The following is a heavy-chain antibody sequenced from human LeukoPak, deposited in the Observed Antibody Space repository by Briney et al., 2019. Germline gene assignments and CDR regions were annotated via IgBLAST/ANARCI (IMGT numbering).Heavy chain of an antibody. CDR1: GGSISSYY. CDR3: ARGPYSYDSSGAFDI. Sequence: SETLSLTCTVSGGSISSYYWSWIRQPPGKGLEWIGYIYYSGSTNYNPSLKSRVTISVDTSKDQFSLKLSSVTAADTAVYFCARGPYSYDSSGAFDIWGQGTMVTVSS. V-gene: IGHV4-59*08. J-gene: IGHJ3*02. CDR2: IYYSGST. D-gene: IGHD3-22*01.